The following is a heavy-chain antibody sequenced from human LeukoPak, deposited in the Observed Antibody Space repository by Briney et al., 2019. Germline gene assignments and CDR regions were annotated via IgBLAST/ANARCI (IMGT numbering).Heavy chain of an antibody. CDR2: ISYDGSNK. V-gene: IGHV3-30-3*01. J-gene: IGHJ5*02. CDR3: ARGGDYGGKGNWFDP. Sequence: GGSLRLSCAASGLTFSSYAMSWVRQAPGKGLEWVAVISYDGSNKYYADSVKGRFTISRDNSKNTLYLQMNSLRAEDTAVYYCARGGDYGGKGNWFDPWGQGTLVTVSS. CDR1: GLTFSSYA. D-gene: IGHD4-23*01.